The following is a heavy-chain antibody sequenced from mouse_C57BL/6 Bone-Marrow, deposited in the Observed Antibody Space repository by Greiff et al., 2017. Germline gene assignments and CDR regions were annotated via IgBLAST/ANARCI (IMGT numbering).Heavy chain of an antibody. CDR2: IHPNSGST. J-gene: IGHJ2*01. V-gene: IGHV1-64*01. Sequence: QVQLQQPGAELVKPGASVKLSCKASGYTFTSYWMHWVKQRPGQGLEWIGMIHPNSGSTNYNEKFKSKATLAVDNSSSTAYMQRSSLTSEDSAVYYCARESGWLLRLDYWGQGTTLTVSS. CDR1: GYTFTSYW. D-gene: IGHD2-3*01. CDR3: ARESGWLLRLDY.